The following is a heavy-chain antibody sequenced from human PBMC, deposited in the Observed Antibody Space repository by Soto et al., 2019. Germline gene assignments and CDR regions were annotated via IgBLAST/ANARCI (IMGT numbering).Heavy chain of an antibody. CDR2: INPNNGDT. CDR3: ARDGYDSGSYIMDY. Sequence: QVQLVQSGAEVKKPGASVKVSCTASGYTFTGYYVQWVRQAPGQGLEWMGWINPNNGDTQYAQKFQDRVTLTSDTSTNTAYMEMRSLRSDDTAVYDGARDGYDSGSYIMDYWGQGTRVTVSS. V-gene: IGHV1-2*02. J-gene: IGHJ4*02. CDR1: GYTFTGYY. D-gene: IGHD3-10*01.